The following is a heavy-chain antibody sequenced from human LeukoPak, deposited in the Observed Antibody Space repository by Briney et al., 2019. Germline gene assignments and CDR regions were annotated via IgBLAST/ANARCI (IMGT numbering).Heavy chain of an antibody. J-gene: IGHJ4*02. Sequence: PSETLPLTCTVSGGSISSGGYYWSWIRQHPGKGLEWIGYIYYSGSTYYNPSLKSRVTISVDTSKNQFSLKLSSVTAADTAVYYCARDEGYDSSFDYWGQGTLVTVSS. V-gene: IGHV4-31*03. CDR2: IYYSGST. CDR3: ARDEGYDSSFDY. D-gene: IGHD3-3*01. CDR1: GGSISSGGYY.